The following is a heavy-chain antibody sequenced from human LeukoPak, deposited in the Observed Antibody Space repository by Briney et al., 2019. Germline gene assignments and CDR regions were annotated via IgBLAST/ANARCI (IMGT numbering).Heavy chain of an antibody. CDR3: ARELVVKQDLAY. V-gene: IGHV3-7*01. Sequence: PGGSLRLSCAGSGFTFRSYWMSWVRQAPGKGLEWVANINQYGSEEYYVDSVRGRFTISRDNAKNSLFLQMNSLRAEDTAVYYCARELVVKQDLAYWGQGTLVTVSS. CDR2: INQYGSEE. D-gene: IGHD2-15*01. CDR1: GFTFRSYW. J-gene: IGHJ4*02.